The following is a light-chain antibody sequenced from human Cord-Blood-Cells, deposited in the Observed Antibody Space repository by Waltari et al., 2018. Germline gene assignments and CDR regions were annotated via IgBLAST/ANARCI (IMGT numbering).Light chain of an antibody. CDR1: SRVVGSYHL. CDR3: CSYAGSSTYV. CDR2: EGS. Sequence: QSAMTHPAPVSGSPGQSIPIPCTRTSRVVGSYHLISWYQQHPVKAPKLMISEGSKRPSGLSNRDSGSKSANTASLTISGLQAEDEADYYCCSYAGSSTYVFGTGTKVTVL. J-gene: IGLJ1*01. V-gene: IGLV2-23*01.